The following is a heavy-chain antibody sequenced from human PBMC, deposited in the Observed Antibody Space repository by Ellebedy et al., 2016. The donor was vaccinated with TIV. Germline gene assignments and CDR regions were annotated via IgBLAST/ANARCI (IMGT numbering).Heavy chain of an antibody. Sequence: GGSLRLXXAASGFTFEDYGMHWVRQVPGKGLEWVSGITWNSGKKDYADTVKGRFTISRDNAKNSLYLQMNSLRAEDTAVYYCAKDSPFGGYWGQGTLVTVSS. CDR3: AKDSPFGGY. D-gene: IGHD4-23*01. V-gene: IGHV3-9*01. CDR1: GFTFEDYG. J-gene: IGHJ4*02. CDR2: ITWNSGKK.